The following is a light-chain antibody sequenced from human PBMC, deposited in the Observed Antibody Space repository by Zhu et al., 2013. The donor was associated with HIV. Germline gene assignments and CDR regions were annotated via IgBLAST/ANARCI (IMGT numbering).Light chain of an antibody. CDR2: SAS. Sequence: EIVLTQSPGTLSLSSGERVTLSCRASQTVSSNSLAWYQQKPGQTPRLLIYSASSRPTGIPSRFSGSGSGTDFTLTISRLEPEDFAVYYCQQSGSSRTFGQGTKLEIK. CDR3: QQSGSSRT. CDR1: QTVSSNS. J-gene: IGKJ2*01. V-gene: IGKV3-20*01.